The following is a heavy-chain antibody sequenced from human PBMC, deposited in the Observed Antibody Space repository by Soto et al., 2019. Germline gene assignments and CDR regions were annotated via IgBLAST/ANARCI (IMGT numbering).Heavy chain of an antibody. Sequence: GGSKRLSCAAAGFTISSYGMHWVRQDTGKGLEWVAVIWYDGSNKYYADSVKGRFTISRDNSKNTLYLQMNSLRAEDTAVYYCARAATAAAADPIDYWGQGTLVTVSS. V-gene: IGHV3-33*01. CDR3: ARAATAAAADPIDY. CDR2: IWYDGSNK. CDR1: GFTISSYG. J-gene: IGHJ4*02. D-gene: IGHD6-13*01.